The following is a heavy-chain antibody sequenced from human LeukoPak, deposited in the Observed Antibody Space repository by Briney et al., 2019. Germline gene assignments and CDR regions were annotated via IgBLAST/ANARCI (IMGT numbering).Heavy chain of an antibody. V-gene: IGHV3-48*01. D-gene: IGHD3-22*01. CDR3: AREVLGQTMIVPDAFDI. J-gene: IGHJ3*02. Sequence: PGGSLRLSCAASGFTFSSYSMNWVRQAPGKGLEWVSYISSSSSTIYYADSVKGRFTISRDNAKNSLYLQMNSLRAEDTAVYYCAREVLGQTMIVPDAFDIWGQGTVVTVSS. CDR2: ISSSSSTI. CDR1: GFTFSSYS.